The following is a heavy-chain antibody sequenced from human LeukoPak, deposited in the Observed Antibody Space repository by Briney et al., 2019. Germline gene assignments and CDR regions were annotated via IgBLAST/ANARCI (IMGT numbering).Heavy chain of an antibody. V-gene: IGHV5-51*01. J-gene: IGHJ4*02. CDR1: GSTFSSYW. CDR2: IYPGDSDT. CDR3: ARAWAAGSGSFYPFDY. D-gene: IGHD3-10*01. Sequence: GESLKISCKGSGSTFSSYWIGWVRQMPGKGLEWMGIIYPGDSDTRYSPSFQGQVTISADKSISTAYLQWNSLQTSDTAMFYCARAWAAGSGSFYPFDYWGQGTLVTVSS.